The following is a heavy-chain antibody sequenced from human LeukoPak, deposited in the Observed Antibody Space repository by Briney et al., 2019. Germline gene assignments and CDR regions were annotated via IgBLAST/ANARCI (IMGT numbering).Heavy chain of an antibody. Sequence: GGSLRLSCAASGFTFSSYRMSWVRQAPGKGLEWVANIKQDGSEKYYVDSVKGRFTISRDNAKNSLYLQMNSLRAEDTAVYYCARVSSIAAPHYYYMDVWGKGTTVTVSS. CDR1: GFTFSSYR. D-gene: IGHD6-6*01. J-gene: IGHJ6*03. V-gene: IGHV3-7*01. CDR2: IKQDGSEK. CDR3: ARVSSIAAPHYYYMDV.